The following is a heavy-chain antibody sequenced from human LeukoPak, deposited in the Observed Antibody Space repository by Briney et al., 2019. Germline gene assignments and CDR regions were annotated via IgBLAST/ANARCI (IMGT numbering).Heavy chain of an antibody. CDR1: GFTFSDFY. V-gene: IGHV3-11*01. Sequence: GGSLRLSCAASGFTFSDFYMSWIRQAPGKGLEWVSYISSGGTTTYYADSVKGRVTISRDNAKNSLYLQMNSLRAEDTALYYCASGGIYYGAAFDFWGQGSLVTVSA. J-gene: IGHJ4*02. D-gene: IGHD1-26*01. CDR3: ASGGIYYGAAFDF. CDR2: ISSGGTTT.